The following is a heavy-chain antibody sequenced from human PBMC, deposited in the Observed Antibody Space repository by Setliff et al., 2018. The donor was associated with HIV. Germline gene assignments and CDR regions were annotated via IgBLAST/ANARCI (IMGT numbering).Heavy chain of an antibody. V-gene: IGHV4-59*11. Sequence: SETLSLTCTVSGVSISSHYWNWIRQPPGKGLEWIGTIYYSGSTKYNPSLKSRVTISVDTSKNQFSLRLSSVTAADTAVYYCARGHTWNYYGGDYFDYWGQGSLVTVSS. J-gene: IGHJ4*02. CDR3: ARGHTWNYYGGDYFDY. CDR1: GVSISSHY. CDR2: IYYSGST. D-gene: IGHD1-7*01.